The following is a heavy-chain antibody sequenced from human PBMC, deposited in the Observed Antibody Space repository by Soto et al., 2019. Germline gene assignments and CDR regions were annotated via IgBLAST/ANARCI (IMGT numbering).Heavy chain of an antibody. CDR2: IFHSGNT. CDR1: GYSISSGYY. CDR3: ARVWWARYYYDSGGYPPFDY. Sequence: PSETLSLTCAVSGYSISSGYYWGWIRQSPGKGLEWIGSIFHSGNTYYNPSLKSRVTISVDTSRNQLSLKLSSVTAADTAVYYRARVWWARYYYDSGGYPPFDYWGQGTLVTVSS. V-gene: IGHV4-38-2*01. J-gene: IGHJ4*02. D-gene: IGHD3-22*01.